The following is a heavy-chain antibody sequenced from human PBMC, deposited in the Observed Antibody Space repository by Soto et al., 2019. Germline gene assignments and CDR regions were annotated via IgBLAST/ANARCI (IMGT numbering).Heavy chain of an antibody. J-gene: IGHJ6*02. CDR3: ARDNRRRIAQGYGMDV. V-gene: IGHV4-31*03. CDR2: IYYSGST. CDR1: GGSISSGGYY. Sequence: TLSLTCTVSGGSISSGGYYLSWIRQHPGKGLEWIGYIYYSGSTYYNPSLKSRVTISVDTSKNQFSLKLSSVTAADTAVYYCARDNRRRIAQGYGMDVWGQGTTVTVSS.